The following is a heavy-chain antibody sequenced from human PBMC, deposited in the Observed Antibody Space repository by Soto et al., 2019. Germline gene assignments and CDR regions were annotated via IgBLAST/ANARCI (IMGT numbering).Heavy chain of an antibody. CDR1: GYSFTSYW. Sequence: GESLKISCKGSGYSFTSYWISWVRQMPGKGLEWMGRIDPSDSYTNYSPSFQGHVTISADKSISTAYLQWSSLKASDTAMYYYARWLRVDGYDEGVDYWGQGTLVTVSS. V-gene: IGHV5-10-1*01. D-gene: IGHD5-12*01. CDR2: IDPSDSYT. CDR3: ARWLRVDGYDEGVDY. J-gene: IGHJ4*02.